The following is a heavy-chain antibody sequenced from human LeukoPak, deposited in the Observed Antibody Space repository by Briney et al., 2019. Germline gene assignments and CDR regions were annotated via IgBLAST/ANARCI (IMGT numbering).Heavy chain of an antibody. CDR3: ARGIPKTYCTSTSCYVNWFDP. CDR2: ISGSGGST. J-gene: IGHJ5*02. CDR1: GFTFSSYA. D-gene: IGHD2-2*01. Sequence: GGSLRLSCAASGFTFSSYAMSWVRQAPGKGLEWVSPISGSGGSTYYADSVKGRFTISRDNAKNSPSLQMNSLRAEDTAVYYCARGIPKTYCTSTSCYVNWFDPWGQGTLVIVSS. V-gene: IGHV3-23*01.